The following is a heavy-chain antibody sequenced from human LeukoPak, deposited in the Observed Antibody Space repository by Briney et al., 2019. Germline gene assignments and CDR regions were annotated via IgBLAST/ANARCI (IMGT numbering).Heavy chain of an antibody. D-gene: IGHD3-16*01. CDR2: INEDGSEK. CDR1: GFTFSRYW. Sequence: GGSLRLSCAASGFTFSRYWMAWARQAPGKGLEWVAHINEDGSEKNYVDPVKGRFTISRDNAENSVYLQMNRLRAEDTAVYYCVRDDYLGYWGQGTLVTVSS. CDR3: VRDDYLGY. J-gene: IGHJ4*02. V-gene: IGHV3-7*05.